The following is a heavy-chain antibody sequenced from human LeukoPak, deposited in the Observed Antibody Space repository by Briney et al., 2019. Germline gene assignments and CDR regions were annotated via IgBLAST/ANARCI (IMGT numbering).Heavy chain of an antibody. V-gene: IGHV1-24*01. J-gene: IGHJ6*03. CDR2: FDPKDGET. CDR1: GYTLTELS. Sequence: ASVKVSCKVSGYTLTELSMRWVRQAPGKGLEWMGSFDPKDGETIYAQKFQGRVTMTEDTSTDTAYMELSSLRSEDTAVYYCAREAYDSGSFRTDYYYMDVWGKGTTVTISS. CDR3: AREAYDSGSFRTDYYYMDV. D-gene: IGHD3-10*01.